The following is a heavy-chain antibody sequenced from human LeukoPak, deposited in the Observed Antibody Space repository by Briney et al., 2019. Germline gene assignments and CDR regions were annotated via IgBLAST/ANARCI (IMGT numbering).Heavy chain of an antibody. Sequence: ASVKVSCKASGYTFTSYHMHWVRQAPGQGLEWMGIINPSGGSTNYAQNFQGRVTMTRDMSTSTVYMELSSLRSEDTAVYYCAREGLAYYYGSGSYGNWFDPWGQGTLVTVSS. CDR2: INPSGGST. D-gene: IGHD3-10*01. CDR3: AREGLAYYYGSGSYGNWFDP. V-gene: IGHV1-46*01. CDR1: GYTFTSYH. J-gene: IGHJ5*02.